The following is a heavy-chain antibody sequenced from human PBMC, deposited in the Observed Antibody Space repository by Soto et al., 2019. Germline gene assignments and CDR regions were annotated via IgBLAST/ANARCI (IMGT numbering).Heavy chain of an antibody. CDR3: AKVGSRQRTVTTSFRFDY. CDR1: GFTFSSYA. J-gene: IGHJ4*02. D-gene: IGHD4-17*01. CDR2: ISGSGGST. V-gene: IGHV3-23*01. Sequence: GGSLRLSCAASGFTFSSYAMSWVRQAPGKGLEWVSAISGSGGSTYYADSVKGRFTISRDNSKNTLYLQMNSLRAEDTAVYYCAKVGSRQRTVTTSFRFDYWGQGTLVTVSS.